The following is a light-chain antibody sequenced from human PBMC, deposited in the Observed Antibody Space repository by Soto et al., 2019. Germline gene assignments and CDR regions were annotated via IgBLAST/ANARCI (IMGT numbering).Light chain of an antibody. CDR3: QKYSSYWT. Sequence: DIQMTQSPSTLSASVGDRVTITCRASQSISSWLAWYQQKPGNAPTLLIYDTSSLESGVPSRFSGSGSVTEFTRTISSLQPADFAIYYCQKYSSYWTFGQGTKVEIK. J-gene: IGKJ1*01. V-gene: IGKV1-5*01. CDR1: QSISSW. CDR2: DTS.